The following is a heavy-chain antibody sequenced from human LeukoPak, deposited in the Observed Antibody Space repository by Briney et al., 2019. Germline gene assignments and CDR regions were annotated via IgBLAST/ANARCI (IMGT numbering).Heavy chain of an antibody. CDR3: ARGIDGWYYYYYGMDV. CDR2: MDPNSGNT. D-gene: IGHD5-24*01. Sequence: ASVEVSCKASGYTFTSYDINWVRQATGQGLEWMGWMDPNSGNTGYAQKFQGRVTMTRNTSISTAYMELSSLRSEDTAVYYCARGIDGWYYYYYGMDVWGQGTTVTVSS. CDR1: GYTFTSYD. V-gene: IGHV1-8*01. J-gene: IGHJ6*02.